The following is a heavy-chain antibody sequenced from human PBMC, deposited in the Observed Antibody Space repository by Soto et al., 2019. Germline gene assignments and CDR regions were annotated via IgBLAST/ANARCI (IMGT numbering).Heavy chain of an antibody. Sequence: QVQLQESGPGLVKPSQTLSLTCTVSGGSISSGGYYWSWIRQHPGKGLEWIGYIYYSGSTYYNPSRKSRGTISVDTSKNQFALKLSSVTAADTAVYYCARTGYYYEADYWGQGTLVTVSS. V-gene: IGHV4-31*03. CDR3: ARTGYYYEADY. CDR2: IYYSGST. J-gene: IGHJ4*02. CDR1: GGSISSGGYY. D-gene: IGHD3-22*01.